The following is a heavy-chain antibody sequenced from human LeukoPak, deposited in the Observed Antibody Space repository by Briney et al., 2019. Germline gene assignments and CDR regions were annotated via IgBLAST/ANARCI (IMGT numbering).Heavy chain of an antibody. CDR1: GFKFSNFV. D-gene: IGHD6-13*01. CDR2: ILNDGSDK. CDR3: AKYKGAALYFHYGMDV. J-gene: IGHJ6*02. V-gene: IGHV3-30*18. Sequence: GGSLRLSCTASGFKFSNFVMDWVRQAPGKGLEWVAGILNDGSDKDYSDSVKGRFTISRDNSKNTVYLQMNSLGPEDTAVYYCAKYKGAALYFHYGMDVWGQGTTVIVSS.